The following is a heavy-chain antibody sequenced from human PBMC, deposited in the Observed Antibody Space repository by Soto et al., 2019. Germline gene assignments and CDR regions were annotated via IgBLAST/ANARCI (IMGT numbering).Heavy chain of an antibody. CDR3: ARSSISPRLFMYPFDS. Sequence: SDTLSLTCSVYGGSISSYYWSWIRQPPGKGLEWIGYIYYSVSTNYNPSLKSRVTISVDTSKNQFSLKLSSVTAADTAVYYCARSSISPRLFMYPFDSWGQGTLVTVS. D-gene: IGHD6-6*01. CDR1: GGSISSYY. J-gene: IGHJ4*02. CDR2: IYYSVST. V-gene: IGHV4-59*08.